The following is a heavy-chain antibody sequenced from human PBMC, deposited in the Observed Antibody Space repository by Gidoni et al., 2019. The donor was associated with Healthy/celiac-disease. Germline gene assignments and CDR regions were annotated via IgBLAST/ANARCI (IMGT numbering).Heavy chain of an antibody. V-gene: IGHV3-23*01. Sequence: EVQLLESGGGLVQPGGSLRLSCAASGFPFSSYAMSWVRQAPGKGLEWVSAISGSGGSTYYADSVKGRFTISRDNSKNTLYLQMNSLRAEDTAVYYCAKEPGLGRTWIQLWLNRVFVDWGQGTLVTVSS. J-gene: IGHJ4*02. CDR1: GFPFSSYA. D-gene: IGHD5-18*01. CDR3: AKEPGLGRTWIQLWLNRVFVD. CDR2: ISGSGGST.